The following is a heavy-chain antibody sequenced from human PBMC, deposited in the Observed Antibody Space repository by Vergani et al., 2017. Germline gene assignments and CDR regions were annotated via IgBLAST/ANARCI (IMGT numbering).Heavy chain of an antibody. V-gene: IGHV3-49*05. D-gene: IGHD5-18*01. CDR1: GVSISAHY. CDR3: SRGRGYSFGYSDY. CDR2: IRNKAYGGTT. J-gene: IGHJ4*02. Sequence: VQLQESGPGLVKPSETLSLTCTVSGVSISAHYWSWIRQPPGRGLEWVAFIRNKAYGGTTEYAASVKGRFTISRDDSKRLAYLQLSGLKTEDTAVYFCSRGRGYSFGYSDYWGQGTLVTVSS.